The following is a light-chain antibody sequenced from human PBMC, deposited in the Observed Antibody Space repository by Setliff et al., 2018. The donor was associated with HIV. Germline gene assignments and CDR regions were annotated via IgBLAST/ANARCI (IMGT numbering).Light chain of an antibody. CDR2: EIT. CDR1: SSDVGDYNY. J-gene: IGLJ1*01. Sequence: ALTQPASVSGSPGQSITISCTGTSSDVGDYNYVSWYQQHPGKAPKLMIYEITKRPSGVPDRFSGSKSGNTASLTVSGLQAEDEADYYCSSYASSNSYVFGTGTKVT. CDR3: SSYASSNSYV. V-gene: IGLV2-8*01.